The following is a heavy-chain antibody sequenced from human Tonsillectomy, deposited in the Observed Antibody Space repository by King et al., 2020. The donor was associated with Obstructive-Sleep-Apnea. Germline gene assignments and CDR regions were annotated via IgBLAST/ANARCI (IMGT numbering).Heavy chain of an antibody. D-gene: IGHD3-22*01. CDR1: GFSFSSYG. V-gene: IGHV3-30*02. Sequence: QVQLVESGGGVVQPGGSLRLSCGASGFSFSSYGMHWVRQAPGRGLEWVAFIRYYGSNAYYADSVKGRFTISRDNSKNTLVLQMTGLRPEDTAVYHCAKRGCHDDSSGYYYFDYWGQGTVVTVSP. J-gene: IGHJ4*02. CDR3: AKRGCHDDSSGYYYFDY. CDR2: IRYYGSNA.